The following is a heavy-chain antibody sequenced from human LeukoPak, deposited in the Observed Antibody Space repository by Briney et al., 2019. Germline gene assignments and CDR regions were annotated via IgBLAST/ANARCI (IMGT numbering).Heavy chain of an antibody. CDR3: ARDRRWLQGHYYYYMDV. D-gene: IGHD5-24*01. J-gene: IGHJ6*03. V-gene: IGHV3-21*01. Sequence: GGSLRLSCAASGFTFSSYSMNWVRQAPGKGLEWVSSISSSSSYIYYADSVKGRFTIPRDNAKNSLYLQMNSLRAEDTAVYYCARDRRWLQGHYYYYMDVWGKGTTVTVSS. CDR2: ISSSSSYI. CDR1: GFTFSSYS.